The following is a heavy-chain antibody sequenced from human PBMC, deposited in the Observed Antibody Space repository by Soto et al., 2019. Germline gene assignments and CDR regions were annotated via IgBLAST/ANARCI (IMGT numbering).Heavy chain of an antibody. CDR1: GFTFSSYS. CDR3: ARDLNIVVGSDV. V-gene: IGHV3-48*01. D-gene: IGHD2-2*01. CDR2: ISSSCCTI. J-gene: IGHJ6*04. Sequence: PGGSLRLSCAASGFTFSSYSMNRVRQAPGKGLEWVSYISSSCCTIYYADSVNGRFSISIYNAKISLYLQMNSLRVEDTAVYYCARDLNIVVGSDVWGKGTTVTVSS.